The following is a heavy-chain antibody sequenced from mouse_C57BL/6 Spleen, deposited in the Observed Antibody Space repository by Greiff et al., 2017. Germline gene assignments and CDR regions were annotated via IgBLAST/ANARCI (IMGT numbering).Heavy chain of an antibody. CDR1: GYTFTSYD. J-gene: IGHJ4*01. V-gene: IGHV1-85*01. CDR3: ARGYYYGSSYYAMDY. CDR2: IYPRDGST. Sequence: VQLQQSGPELVKPGASVKLSCKASGYTFTSYDINWVKQRPGQGLEWIGWIYPRDGSTKYNEKFKGKATLTVDTSSSTAYMELHSLTSEDSAVYFCARGYYYGSSYYAMDYWGQGTSVTVSS. D-gene: IGHD1-1*01.